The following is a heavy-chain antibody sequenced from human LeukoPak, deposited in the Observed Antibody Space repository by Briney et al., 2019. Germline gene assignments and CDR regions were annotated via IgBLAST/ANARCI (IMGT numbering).Heavy chain of an antibody. CDR1: GFTFSSYG. D-gene: IGHD3-10*01. CDR3: AKDRYGSGSYLAYFDY. V-gene: IGHV3-30*18. Sequence: GRSLRLSCAASGFTFSSYGMHWVRQAPGKGLEWVAVISYDGSNKYYADSVKGRFTISRDNSKNTLYLQMSSLRAEDTAVYYCAKDRYGSGSYLAYFDYWGQGTLVTVSS. CDR2: ISYDGSNK. J-gene: IGHJ4*02.